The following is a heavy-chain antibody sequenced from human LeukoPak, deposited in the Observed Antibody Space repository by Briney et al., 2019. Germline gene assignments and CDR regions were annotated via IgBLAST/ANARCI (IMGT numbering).Heavy chain of an antibody. CDR1: RFTLSTYW. Sequence: GGSLRLSCAASRFTLSTYWMSWVCQAPGKGLEWVAHIKQDGSQEYYVDSVKGRFTISRDSAKNSLYLQMNSLRAEDTAVYYCARGVPYDSWSGPHYSDYWGQGTLVTVSS. D-gene: IGHD3-3*01. CDR2: IKQDGSQE. CDR3: ARGVPYDSWSGPHYSDY. V-gene: IGHV3-7*01. J-gene: IGHJ4*02.